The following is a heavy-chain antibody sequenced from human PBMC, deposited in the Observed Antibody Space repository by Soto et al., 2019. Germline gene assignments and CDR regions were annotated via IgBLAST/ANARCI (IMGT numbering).Heavy chain of an antibody. D-gene: IGHD5-12*01. CDR3: AKDGGKDGYFGNWFDP. Sequence: SVKVSCKASGGTFSNYAITWVRQAPGQGLELLGRIIPIFGSVTFAQKFQGRITLTADESTTTVYMELSSLRSDDTAVYYCAKDGGKDGYFGNWFDPWGQGTQVTVSS. CDR2: IIPIFGSV. J-gene: IGHJ5*02. CDR1: GGTFSNYA. V-gene: IGHV1-69*13.